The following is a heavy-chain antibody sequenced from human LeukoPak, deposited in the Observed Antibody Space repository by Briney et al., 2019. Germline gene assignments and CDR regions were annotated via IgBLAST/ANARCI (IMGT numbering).Heavy chain of an antibody. CDR3: AKDQSAYYYYGMDV. CDR1: GFTFSSYG. Sequence: GRSLRLSCAASGFTFSSYGMHWVRQAPGKGLEWVAVISYDGSNKYYADSVKGRFTISRDNSKNTLYLQMNSLRAEDTAVYCCAKDQSAYYYYGMDVWGQGTTVTVSS. V-gene: IGHV3-30*18. CDR2: ISYDGSNK. J-gene: IGHJ6*02.